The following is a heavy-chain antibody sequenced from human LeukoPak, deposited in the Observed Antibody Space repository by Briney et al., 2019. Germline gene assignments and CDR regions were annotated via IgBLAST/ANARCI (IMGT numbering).Heavy chain of an antibody. CDR2: IRYDGSNK. CDR1: GFTFSSYA. J-gene: IGHJ4*02. D-gene: IGHD6-19*01. CDR3: AKDPTAYSSGWIFDY. V-gene: IGHV3-30*02. Sequence: PGGSLRLSCAASGFTFSSYAMHWVRQAPGKGLEWVAFIRYDGSNKYYADSVKGRFTISRDNSKNTLYLQMNSLRAEDTAVYYCAKDPTAYSSGWIFDYWGQGTLVTVSS.